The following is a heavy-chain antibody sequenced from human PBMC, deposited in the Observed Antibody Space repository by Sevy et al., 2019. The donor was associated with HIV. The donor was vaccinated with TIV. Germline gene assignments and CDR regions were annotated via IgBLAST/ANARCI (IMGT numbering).Heavy chain of an antibody. CDR1: GFTFSDYA. Sequence: GGSLRLSCAASGFTFSDYAIHWVRQAPGKGLEWLAVISYHGRNQFYADSVRGRFTISRDDSKNTLYLQMNSLRPDDTAVYYCARKRFVLPYDYWGQGTLVTVSS. CDR3: ARKRFVLPYDY. J-gene: IGHJ4*02. V-gene: IGHV3-30*04. D-gene: IGHD3-10*01. CDR2: ISYHGRNQ.